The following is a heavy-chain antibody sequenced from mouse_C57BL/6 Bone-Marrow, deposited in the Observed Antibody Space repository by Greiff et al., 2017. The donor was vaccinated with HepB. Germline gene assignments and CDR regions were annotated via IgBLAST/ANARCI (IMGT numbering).Heavy chain of an antibody. CDR2: ISSGSSTI. D-gene: IGHD1-1*01. V-gene: IGHV5-17*01. J-gene: IGHJ2*01. CDR1: GFTFSDYG. Sequence: DVKLVESGGGLVKPGGSLKLSCAASGFTFSDYGMHWVRQAPEKGLEWVAYISSGSSTIYYADTVKGRFTISRDNAKNTLFLQMTSLRSEDTAMYYCASITTVVDYWGQGTTLTVSS. CDR3: ASITTVVDY.